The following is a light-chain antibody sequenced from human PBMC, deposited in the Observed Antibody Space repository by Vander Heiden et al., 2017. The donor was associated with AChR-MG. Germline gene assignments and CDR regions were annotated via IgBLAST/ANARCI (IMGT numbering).Light chain of an antibody. V-gene: IGLV1-44*01. CDR1: SSHIGSHT. CDR2: TDN. J-gene: IGLJ3*02. Sequence: QSVLTQPPSASGTPGQGVTIPRSGSSSHIGSHTVNWYQQHPGAAPKLLIYTDNQRPSGGPARFSGSKSGTSASLAISGLQSEDEAEYFCAAWDGSLNTVLFGGGTKLTVL. CDR3: AAWDGSLNTVL.